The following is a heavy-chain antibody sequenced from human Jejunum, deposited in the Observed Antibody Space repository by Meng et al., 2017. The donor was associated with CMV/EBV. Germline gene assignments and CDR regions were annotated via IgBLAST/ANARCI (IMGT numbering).Heavy chain of an antibody. D-gene: IGHD3-3*01. Sequence: WSWIRQPPGKGLEWIGYVYYGGSTTYNPSLKSRVTISVDRSKSQFFLKLTSVTAADTAVYFCARTPTHITVSGVGTTNRGHVRDVWGQGTTVTVSS. J-gene: IGHJ6*02. CDR2: VYYGGST. V-gene: IGHV4-59*01. CDR3: ARTPTHITVSGVGTTNRGHVRDV.